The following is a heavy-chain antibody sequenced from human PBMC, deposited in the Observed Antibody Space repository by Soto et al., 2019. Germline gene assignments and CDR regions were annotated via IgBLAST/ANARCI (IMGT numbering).Heavy chain of an antibody. D-gene: IGHD6-13*01. V-gene: IGHV3-23*01. J-gene: IGHJ4*02. Sequence: GGSLRLSCAASGFTFSSYAMSWVRQAPGKGLEWVSAISGSGGSTYYADSVEGRFTISRDNSKNTLYLQMNSLRAEDTAVYYCAKDLKNRWQQLVTFFDYWGQGTLVTVSS. CDR3: AKDLKNRWQQLVTFFDY. CDR1: GFTFSSYA. CDR2: ISGSGGST.